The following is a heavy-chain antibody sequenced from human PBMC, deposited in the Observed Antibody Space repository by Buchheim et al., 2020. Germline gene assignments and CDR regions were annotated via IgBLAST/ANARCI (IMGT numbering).Heavy chain of an antibody. J-gene: IGHJ5*02. V-gene: IGHV4-39*07. CDR3: ARGSYYDSSGYLLGFDP. CDR2: IYYSGST. CDR1: GGSISSSSYY. Sequence: QLQLQESGPGLVKPSETLSLTCTVSGGSISSSSYYWGWIRQPPGKGLEWFGSIYYSGSTYYNPSLKSRVTISVDTSNNQFSLKLSSVTAADTAVYYCARGSYYDSSGYLLGFDPWGQGTL. D-gene: IGHD3-22*01.